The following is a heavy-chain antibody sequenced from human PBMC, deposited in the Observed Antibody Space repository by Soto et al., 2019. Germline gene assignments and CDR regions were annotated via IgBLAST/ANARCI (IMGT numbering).Heavy chain of an antibody. D-gene: IGHD1-1*01. CDR2: INPSGGIT. J-gene: IGHJ5*02. CDR1: GFTFISYY. V-gene: IGHV1-46*01. CDR3: ARELGTTGTTPDNWFDP. Sequence: QVQLVQSGAEVKKPGASVKVSCKASGFTFISYYMHWVRQAPGQGLEWMGIINPSGGITTYAQKFQGRVIMTRDTSTSTVYMELNSLRSEDTAVYYCARELGTTGTTPDNWFDPWGQGTLVTVSS.